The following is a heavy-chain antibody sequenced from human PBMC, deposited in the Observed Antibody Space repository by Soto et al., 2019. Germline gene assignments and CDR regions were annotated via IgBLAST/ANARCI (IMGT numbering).Heavy chain of an antibody. CDR3: ARGPADTAMVTGYYYYGMDV. Sequence: GGSLRLSCAASGFTFSSYSMNWVRQAPGKGLEWVSYISSSSSTIYYADSVKGRFTISRDNAKNSLYLQMNSLRDEDTAVYYCARGPADTAMVTGYYYYGMDVWGQGTTVTVSS. CDR1: GFTFSSYS. D-gene: IGHD5-18*01. CDR2: ISSSSSTI. J-gene: IGHJ6*02. V-gene: IGHV3-48*02.